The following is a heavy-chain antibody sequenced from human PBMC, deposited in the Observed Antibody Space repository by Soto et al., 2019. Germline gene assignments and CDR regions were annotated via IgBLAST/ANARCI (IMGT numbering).Heavy chain of an antibody. CDR3: ARHVVTAILHPRDYDYYYGMDV. D-gene: IGHD2-21*02. V-gene: IGHV1-69*01. Sequence: QVQLVQSGAEVKKPGSSVKVSCKASGGTFSSYAISWVRQAPGQGLEWMGGIIPIFGTANYAQKFQGRVTITADESTSTAYMELSSLRSEDTAVYYCARHVVTAILHPRDYDYYYGMDVWGQGTTVTVSS. J-gene: IGHJ6*02. CDR1: GGTFSSYA. CDR2: IIPIFGTA.